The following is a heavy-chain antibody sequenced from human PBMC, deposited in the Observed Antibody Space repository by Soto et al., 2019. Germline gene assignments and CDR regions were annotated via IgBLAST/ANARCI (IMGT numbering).Heavy chain of an antibody. J-gene: IGHJ6*02. D-gene: IGHD3-9*01. CDR1: GYTFTNYY. Sequence: ASVKVSCKXSGYTFTNYYMHWVRQAPGQGLEWLGIINPVGGTTSYAQKFQGRVTLTRDTSTSTVYLEMSSLTSEDTAVYFCARGVNYDVLTGPKYYGMDVWGQGTTVTVSS. CDR3: ARGVNYDVLTGPKYYGMDV. V-gene: IGHV1-46*01. CDR2: INPVGGTT.